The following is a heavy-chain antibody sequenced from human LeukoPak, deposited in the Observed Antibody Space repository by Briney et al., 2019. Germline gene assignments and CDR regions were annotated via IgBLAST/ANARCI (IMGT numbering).Heavy chain of an antibody. CDR3: ARDSKYSSSVRTHYYYMDV. J-gene: IGHJ6*03. CDR1: GDSISSNTYY. Sequence: SETLSLTCTVSGDSISSNTYYWSWIRQPPGKGLEWIGYIYYSGSTNYNPSLKSRVTISVDTSKNQFSLKLSSVTAADTAVYYYARDSKYSSSVRTHYYYMDVWGKGTTVTVSS. D-gene: IGHD6-6*01. V-gene: IGHV4-61*01. CDR2: IYYSGST.